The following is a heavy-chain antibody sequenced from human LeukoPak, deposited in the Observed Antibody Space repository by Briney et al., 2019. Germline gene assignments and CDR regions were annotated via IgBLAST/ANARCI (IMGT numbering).Heavy chain of an antibody. CDR2: IYYSGST. Sequence: PSETLSLTCTVSGGSISSSSYYWGWIRQPPGKGLEWIGSIYYSGSTYYNPSLKSRVTISVDTSKNQFSLKLSSVTAADTAVYYCARQWLVRKGYYYYGMDVWGQGTTVTVSS. D-gene: IGHD6-19*01. CDR3: ARQWLVRKGYYYYGMDV. CDR1: GGSISSSSYY. V-gene: IGHV4-39*07. J-gene: IGHJ6*02.